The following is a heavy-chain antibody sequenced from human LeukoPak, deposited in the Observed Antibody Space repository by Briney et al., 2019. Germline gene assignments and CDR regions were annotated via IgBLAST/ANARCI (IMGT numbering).Heavy chain of an antibody. J-gene: IGHJ4*02. CDR2: IKQDGSEK. Sequence: PGGSLRLSCAASGFTFSSYWMTWVRQAPGKGLEWVANIKQDGSEKYYVDFVKGRFTISRDNAKNSLYLQMNSLRGDDTAVYYCANSRWIQLWFDYWGQGTPVTVSS. CDR1: GFTFSSYW. CDR3: ANSRWIQLWFDY. V-gene: IGHV3-7*01. D-gene: IGHD5-18*01.